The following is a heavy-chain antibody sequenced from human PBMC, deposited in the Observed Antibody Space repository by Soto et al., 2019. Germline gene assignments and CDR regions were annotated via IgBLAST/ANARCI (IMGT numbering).Heavy chain of an antibody. D-gene: IGHD5-12*01. CDR2: IYPGDSDT. V-gene: IGHV5-51*03. CDR3: ARLKRDGHNYSPLYY. CDR1: GYSFTSYW. Sequence: EVQLVQSGAEVKKPGESLKISCKGSGYSFTSYWIGWVRQMLGKGLEWMGIIYPGDSDTRYSPSLQGQVTISADKSISTAYLKWSSLKASDTAMYYCARLKRDGHNYSPLYYWGQGTLVTVSS. J-gene: IGHJ4*02.